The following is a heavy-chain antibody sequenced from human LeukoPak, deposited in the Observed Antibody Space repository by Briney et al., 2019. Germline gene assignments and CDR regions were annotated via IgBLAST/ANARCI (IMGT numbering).Heavy chain of an antibody. CDR1: GFTFSSYW. Sequence: GGSLRLSCAASGFTFSSYWMSWVRQAPGKGLEWVANIKQDGSEKYYVDSVKGRFTISRDNAKNSLYLQMNSLRPEDTAVFYCAKDQGLGGDREYWGRGTLVTVST. CDR2: IKQDGSEK. CDR3: AKDQGLGGDREY. D-gene: IGHD2-21*01. J-gene: IGHJ4*02. V-gene: IGHV3-7*01.